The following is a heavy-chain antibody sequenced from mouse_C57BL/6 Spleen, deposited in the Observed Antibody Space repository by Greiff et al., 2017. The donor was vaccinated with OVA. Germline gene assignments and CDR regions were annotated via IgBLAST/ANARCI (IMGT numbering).Heavy chain of an antibody. D-gene: IGHD4-1*02. CDR1: GFTFSSYG. V-gene: IGHV5-6*02. J-gene: IGHJ3*01. CDR2: ISSGGSYT. CDR3: ARSTGTPAWFAY. Sequence: EVMLVESGGDLVKPGGSLKLSCAASGFTFSSYGMSWVRQTPDKRLEWVATISSGGSYTYYPDSVKGRFTISRDNAKNTLYLQMSSLKSEDTAMYYCARSTGTPAWFAYWGQGTLVTVSA.